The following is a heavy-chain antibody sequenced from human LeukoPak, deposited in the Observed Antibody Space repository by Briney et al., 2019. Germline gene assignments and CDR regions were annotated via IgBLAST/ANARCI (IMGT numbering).Heavy chain of an antibody. CDR1: GFTFSSYW. CDR2: IKSDGST. D-gene: IGHD3-22*01. V-gene: IGHV3-74*01. CDR3: ARAPSEIGGYYPEYFRH. J-gene: IGHJ1*01. Sequence: GGSLRLSCAASGFTFSSYWMHWVRQAPGKGLVWVSRIKSDGSTNYADSVKGRFTISKDNAKNTVSLQMNSLRAEDTGVYYCARAPSEIGGYYPEYFRHWGQGTLVTVSS.